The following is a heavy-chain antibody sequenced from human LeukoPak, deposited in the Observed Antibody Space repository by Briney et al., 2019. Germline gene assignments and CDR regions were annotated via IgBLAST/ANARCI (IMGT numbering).Heavy chain of an antibody. Sequence: GASVKVSCKTSGYTFTGYYIHWVRQAPGQGLEWMGWINPDNGATIYVQKFQGRVTMTRDTSINTAYMDLNRLKPDDTAMYYCARDRVSHVRGILRGVFDYWGQGPLITVSS. D-gene: IGHD3-10*01. V-gene: IGHV1-2*02. J-gene: IGHJ4*02. CDR3: ARDRVSHVRGILRGVFDY. CDR2: INPDNGAT. CDR1: GYTFTGYY.